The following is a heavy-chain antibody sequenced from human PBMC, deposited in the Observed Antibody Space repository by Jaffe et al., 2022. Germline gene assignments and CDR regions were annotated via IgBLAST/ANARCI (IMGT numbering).Heavy chain of an antibody. CDR2: IGDSGSPI. D-gene: IGHD3-22*01. V-gene: IGHV3-11*01. Sequence: QVKLVESGGGLVKPGGSLRLSCAVSGLTFSEEYMSWIRQAPGKGLEFISYIGDSGSPIYHADSVKGRFTISRDNAKNSLYLQMNSLTAEDTAVYYCARLADSSCDYWGQGTLVTVSS. J-gene: IGHJ4*02. CDR3: ARLADSSCDY. CDR1: GLTFSEEY.